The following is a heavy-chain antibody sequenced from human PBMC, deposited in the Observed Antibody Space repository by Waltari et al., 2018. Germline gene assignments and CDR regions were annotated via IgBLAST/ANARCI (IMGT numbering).Heavy chain of an antibody. CDR1: GSPFPGYY. J-gene: IGHJ5*02. V-gene: IGHV1-2*06. Sequence: QVQLVQSGAEVKKHGASVKVSCKASGSPFPGYYMHWGRQAPGQGLEWMGRINPNSGGTNYAQKLQGRVTMTRDTSISTAYMELSRLRSDDTAVYYCAREAGGNWFDPWGQGTLVTVSS. CDR3: AREAGGNWFDP. CDR2: INPNSGGT. D-gene: IGHD1-26*01.